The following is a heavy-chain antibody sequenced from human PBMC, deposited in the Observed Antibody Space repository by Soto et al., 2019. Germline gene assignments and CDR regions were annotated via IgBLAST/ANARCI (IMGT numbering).Heavy chain of an antibody. J-gene: IGHJ4*02. CDR1: GGSFSGYY. CDR3: ASSKRGIAVAGKEYYFDY. Sequence: PSETLSLTCAVYGGSFSGYYWSWIRQPPGKGLEWIGEINHSGSTNYNPSLKGRVTISVDTSKNQFSLKLSSVTAADTAVYYCASSKRGIAVAGKEYYFDYWGQGTLVTVSS. D-gene: IGHD6-19*01. CDR2: INHSGST. V-gene: IGHV4-34*01.